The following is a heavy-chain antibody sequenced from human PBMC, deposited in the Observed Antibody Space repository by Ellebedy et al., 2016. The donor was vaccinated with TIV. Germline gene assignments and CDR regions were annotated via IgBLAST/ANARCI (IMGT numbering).Heavy chain of an antibody. D-gene: IGHD3-10*01. Sequence: ASVKVSCXASGYTFTGYYMHWVRQAPGQGLEWMGWINPNSGGTNYAQKFQGWVTMTRDTSISTAYMELSRLRSDDTAVYYCARDLWFGELFQGYYYYGMDVWGQGTTVTVSS. CDR3: ARDLWFGELFQGYYYYGMDV. V-gene: IGHV1-2*04. CDR1: GYTFTGYY. CDR2: INPNSGGT. J-gene: IGHJ6*02.